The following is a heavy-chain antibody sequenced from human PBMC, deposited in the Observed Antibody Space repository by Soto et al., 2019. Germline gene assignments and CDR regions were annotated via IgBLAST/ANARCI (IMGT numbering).Heavy chain of an antibody. CDR1: GFTFSSYW. V-gene: IGHV3-74*01. J-gene: IGHJ4*02. D-gene: IGHD2-21*01. CDR2: IKSDGSGT. CDR3: ARAVEHHIGSYAGYFDY. Sequence: GGSLRLSCAASGFTFSSYWMHWVRQAPGKGLVWVSRIKSDGSGTYYADSVEGRFTISRDNAQNILYLQMNSLRDEDTAVYYCARAVEHHIGSYAGYFDYWGQGTLVTVSS.